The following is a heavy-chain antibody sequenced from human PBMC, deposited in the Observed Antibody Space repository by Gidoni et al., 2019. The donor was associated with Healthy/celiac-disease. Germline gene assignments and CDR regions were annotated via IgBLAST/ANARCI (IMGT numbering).Heavy chain of an antibody. Sequence: QVQLQESGPGLVTPSETLSLTCTVSGGSISSYYWRWIRQPPGKGLEWIGYIYYSGSTNYNPSLKSRVTISVDTSKNQFSLKLSSVTAADTAVYYCARDGVERDGDSIGADWYFDLWGRGTLVTVSS. CDR2: IYYSGST. J-gene: IGHJ2*01. V-gene: IGHV4-59*01. D-gene: IGHD4-17*01. CDR3: ARDGVERDGDSIGADWYFDL. CDR1: GGSISSYY.